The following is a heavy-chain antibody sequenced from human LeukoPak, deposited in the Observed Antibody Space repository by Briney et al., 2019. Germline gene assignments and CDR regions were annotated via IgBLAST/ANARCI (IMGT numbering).Heavy chain of an antibody. CDR3: ARFHPITGTTADRNFDY. J-gene: IGHJ4*02. Sequence: PSETLSLTCAVSGGSISSNNWWSWVRQPPGKGLEWIGEIYHSGSTNYNPSLKSRVTISVDKSKNQFSLKLSSVTAADTAVYYCARFHPITGTTADRNFDYWGQGTLVTVSS. CDR1: GGSISSNNW. V-gene: IGHV4-4*02. CDR2: IYHSGST. D-gene: IGHD1-20*01.